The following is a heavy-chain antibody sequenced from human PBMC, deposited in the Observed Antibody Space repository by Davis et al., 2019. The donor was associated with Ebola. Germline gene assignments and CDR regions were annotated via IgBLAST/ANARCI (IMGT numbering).Heavy chain of an antibody. CDR1: GFTSSSYG. D-gene: IGHD3-3*01. CDR2: IWYDGSNK. V-gene: IGHV3-33*01. J-gene: IGHJ6*02. Sequence: GGSLRLSCAASGFTSSSYGMHWVRQAPGKGLEWVAVIWYDGSNKYYADSVKGRFTSSRDNSKNTLYLQMNSLRAEDTAVYYCARDRITIFGVVTRYYGMDVWGQGTTVTVSS. CDR3: ARDRITIFGVVTRYYGMDV.